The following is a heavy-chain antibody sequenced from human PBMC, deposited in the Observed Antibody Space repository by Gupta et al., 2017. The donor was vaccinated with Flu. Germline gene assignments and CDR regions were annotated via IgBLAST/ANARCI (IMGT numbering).Heavy chain of an antibody. CDR3: ARFHCAGTVCQNLNS. D-gene: IGHD1-7*01. CDR2: IYYTGKT. V-gene: IGHV4-59*01. Sequence: QEQLQESGPGLLKPSETLSLTCSVSGGSISSEYGAWIRQPPGKGLEWLGHIYYTGKTTYNDTLRSRLTISHDLSRNQFSLSLASVTAADTAVYYCARFHCAGTVCQNLNSWGRGILVTVSP. CDR1: GGSISSEY. J-gene: IGHJ4*02.